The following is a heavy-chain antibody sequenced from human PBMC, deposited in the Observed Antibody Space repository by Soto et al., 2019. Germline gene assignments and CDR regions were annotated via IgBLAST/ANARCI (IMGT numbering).Heavy chain of an antibody. V-gene: IGHV3-21*01. Sequence: EVQVVESGGGLVKPGGSLRLSCAASGFTFSSSDMNWVRQAPGKGLEWVSSIDTGTRHVYYADSVRGRFTISRDDAKNSLYLQMNSLGVEDTALYYCARRTVTTYHYFDYWGQGTLVTVSS. D-gene: IGHD4-17*01. CDR2: IDTGTRHV. CDR1: GFTFSSSD. J-gene: IGHJ4*02. CDR3: ARRTVTTYHYFDY.